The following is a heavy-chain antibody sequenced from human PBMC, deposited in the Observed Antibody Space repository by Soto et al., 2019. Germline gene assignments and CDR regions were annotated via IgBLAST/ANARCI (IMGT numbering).Heavy chain of an antibody. CDR2: INSDGSST. CDR3: AREWELLRYYYYYGRDV. Sequence: GGSLRLSCAASGFTFSSYWMHWVRQAPGKGLVWVSRINSDGSSTSYADSVKGRFTISRDNAKNTLYLQMNSLRAEDTAVYYCAREWELLRYYYYYGRDVWGQGTTVTVSS. V-gene: IGHV3-74*01. J-gene: IGHJ6*02. D-gene: IGHD1-26*01. CDR1: GFTFSSYW.